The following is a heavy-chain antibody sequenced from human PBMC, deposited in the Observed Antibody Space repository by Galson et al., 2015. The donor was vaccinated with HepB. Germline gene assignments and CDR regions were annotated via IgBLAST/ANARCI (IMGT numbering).Heavy chain of an antibody. CDR2: VSADGART. CDR1: KFILANYA. D-gene: IGHD4-17*01. CDR3: AKNYGDHMYDPLDH. V-gene: IGHV3-23*01. Sequence: SLRLSCAASKFILANYAMTWVRQAPGKGLEWVSVVSADGARTHYADSVRGRFTISRDNSKNTLYLQMSSLRCEDTTVYFCAKNYGDHMYDPLDHWGQGLLVNVFS. J-gene: IGHJ4*02.